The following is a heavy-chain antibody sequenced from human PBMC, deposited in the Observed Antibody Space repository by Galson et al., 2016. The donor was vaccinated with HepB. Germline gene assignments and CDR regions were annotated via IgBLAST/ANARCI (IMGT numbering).Heavy chain of an antibody. CDR1: GYTFSDHY. Sequence: VKVSCKASGYTFSDHYMHWVQQAPGKGLEWMGLVDPEDGETIYAEKFQGRVTITADTSTDTSYMEMRSLRSEDTAVYYCATDGPVGSGSHNWFDPWGQGTLVTVSS. CDR3: ATDGPVGSGSHNWFDP. D-gene: IGHD1-26*01. CDR2: VDPEDGET. V-gene: IGHV1-69-2*01. J-gene: IGHJ5*02.